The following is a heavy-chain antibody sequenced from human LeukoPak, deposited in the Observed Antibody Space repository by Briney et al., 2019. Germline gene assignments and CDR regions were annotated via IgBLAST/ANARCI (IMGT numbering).Heavy chain of an antibody. J-gene: IGHJ4*02. CDR1: GLTFSDYY. Sequence: GGSLRLSCAASGLTFSDYYMSWIRQAPGKGLGWVSYISSSGSTIYYADSVKGRFTISRDNAKNSLYLQMNSLRAEDTAVYYCARERIGGEVNSAPGHYFDYWGQGTLVTVSS. CDR3: ARERIGGEVNSAPGHYFDY. D-gene: IGHD1-26*01. CDR2: ISSSGSTI. V-gene: IGHV3-11*01.